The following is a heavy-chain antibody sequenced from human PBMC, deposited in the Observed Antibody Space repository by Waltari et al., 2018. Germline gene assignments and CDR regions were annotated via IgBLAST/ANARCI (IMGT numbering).Heavy chain of an antibody. J-gene: IGHJ5*02. CDR1: GASIRGGDW. CDR2: NHHTGRT. Sequence: QVHRQESGPGLVRPSETLSLTCHVSGASIRGGDWWVWVRQSPGKRLEWIGENHHTGRTNSNPTLKNRLTLSVDESRNQFFLKITSVTAADTALYFCARANGGLIGSWGQGIVVTVSS. CDR3: ARANGGLIGS. V-gene: IGHV4-4*02. D-gene: IGHD3-16*01.